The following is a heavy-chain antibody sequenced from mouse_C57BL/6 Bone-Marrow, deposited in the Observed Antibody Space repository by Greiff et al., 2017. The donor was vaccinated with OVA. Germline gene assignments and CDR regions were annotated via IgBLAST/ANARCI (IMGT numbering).Heavy chain of an antibody. CDR1: GFTFSDYG. V-gene: IGHV5-17*01. J-gene: IGHJ4*01. CDR3: ARRIYYEYSYAMDY. D-gene: IGHD2-4*01. CDR2: ISSGSSTI. Sequence: EVKLVESGGGLVKPGGSLKLSCAASGFTFSDYGMHWVRQAPEKGLEWVAYISSGSSTIYYADTVKGRFTISRDNAKNTLFLQMTSLRSEDTAMYYCARRIYYEYSYAMDYWGQGTSVTVSS.